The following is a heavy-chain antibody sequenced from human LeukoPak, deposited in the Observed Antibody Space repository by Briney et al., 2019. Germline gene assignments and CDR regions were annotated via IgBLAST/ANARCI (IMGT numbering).Heavy chain of an antibody. Sequence: ASVKVSCKASGGTFSSYAISWVRQAPGQGLEWMGGFDPEDGETIYAQKFQGRVTMTEDTSTDTAYMELSSLRSEDTAVYYCATVDYTKVYWGQGTLVTVSS. J-gene: IGHJ4*02. CDR3: ATVDYTKVY. D-gene: IGHD4-11*01. CDR1: GGTFSSYA. CDR2: FDPEDGET. V-gene: IGHV1-24*01.